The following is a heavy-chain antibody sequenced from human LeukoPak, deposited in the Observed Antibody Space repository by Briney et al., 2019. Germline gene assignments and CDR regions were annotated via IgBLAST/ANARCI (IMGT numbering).Heavy chain of an antibody. V-gene: IGHV4-59*01. CDR3: ARDLGGIYFDY. D-gene: IGHD1-26*01. J-gene: IGHJ4*02. CDR1: VASLSGYY. CDR2: IHFSGST. Sequence: KAPETLSLTCTLSVASLSGYYWSGIREPPGKGLEWIGSIHFSGSTNSNPPPRRRVTISVDTSKNQLSLKLSSVTAADTAVYYCARDLGGIYFDYWGQGTLVTVSS.